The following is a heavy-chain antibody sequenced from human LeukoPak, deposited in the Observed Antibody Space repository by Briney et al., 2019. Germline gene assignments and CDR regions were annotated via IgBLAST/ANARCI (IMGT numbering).Heavy chain of an antibody. D-gene: IGHD3-10*01. Sequence: SETLSLTCTVSGGSISSYYWSWIRQPPGKGLEWIGEINHSGSTNYNPSLKSRVTISVDTSKNQFSLKLSSVTAADTAVYYCARVPRPSYGSGSYWHWFDPWGQGTLVTVSS. CDR1: GGSISSYY. J-gene: IGHJ5*02. CDR2: INHSGST. V-gene: IGHV4-34*01. CDR3: ARVPRPSYGSGSYWHWFDP.